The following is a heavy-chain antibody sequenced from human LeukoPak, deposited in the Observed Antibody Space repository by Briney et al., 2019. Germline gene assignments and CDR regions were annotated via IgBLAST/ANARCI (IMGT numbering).Heavy chain of an antibody. CDR2: IIPILGIA. CDR3: ARDSSRQGYFDY. Sequence: SVKVSCKASGGTFSSYAISWVRQAPGQGLEWMGRIIPILGIANYAQRFQGRVTITADKSTSTAYMELSSLRSEDTAVYYCARDSSRQGYFDYWGQGTLVTVSS. CDR1: GGTFSSYA. J-gene: IGHJ4*02. V-gene: IGHV1-69*04.